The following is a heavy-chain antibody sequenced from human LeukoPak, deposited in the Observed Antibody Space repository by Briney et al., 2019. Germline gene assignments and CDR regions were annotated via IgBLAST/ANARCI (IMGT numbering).Heavy chain of an antibody. CDR1: GYRFTSYW. CDR2: IYPGDSAT. CDR3: ARHYDILTGAPNWFDP. Sequence: GESLKISCKGSGYRFTSYWIGWVRLMTGKGREWRGFIYPGDSATRYSPSFQGHVTISADKSISTAYLQWSSLKASDTAMYYCARHYDILTGAPNWFDPWGQGTLVTVSS. V-gene: IGHV5-51*01. J-gene: IGHJ5*02. D-gene: IGHD3-9*01.